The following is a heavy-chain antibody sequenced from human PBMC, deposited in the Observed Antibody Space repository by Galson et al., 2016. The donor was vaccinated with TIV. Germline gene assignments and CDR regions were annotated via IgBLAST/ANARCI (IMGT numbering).Heavy chain of an antibody. V-gene: IGHV5-51*03. D-gene: IGHD6-19*01. CDR2: IFPGDSDT. CDR1: GYRFTTYW. J-gene: IGHJ4*02. CDR3: ASGTSSAVADY. Sequence: QSGAEVKKPGESLKVSCKGSGYRFTTYWIAWVRQMPGKGLEYMGIIFPGDSDTRYSKSFQGHVTISADKSITTAYLQWSSLKASDTAMYYCASGTSSAVADYWGQGTLVTVSA.